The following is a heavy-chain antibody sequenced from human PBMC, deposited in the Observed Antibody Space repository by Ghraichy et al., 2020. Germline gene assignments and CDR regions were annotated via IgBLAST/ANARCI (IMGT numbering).Heavy chain of an antibody. J-gene: IGHJ4*02. CDR1: GDSINNTY. D-gene: IGHD2-8*01. V-gene: IGHV4-59*01. Sequence: SETPSLTCSVSGDSINNTYWSWVRQPPGKGLEWIGYIYSSGTATYNPSLGSRVAMSVDMSKNQVSLSLSSVTAADTAVYFCARDKTCGTRACYTKGLDYWGQGTLVTVSS. CDR2: IYSSGTA. CDR3: ARDKTCGTRACYTKGLDY.